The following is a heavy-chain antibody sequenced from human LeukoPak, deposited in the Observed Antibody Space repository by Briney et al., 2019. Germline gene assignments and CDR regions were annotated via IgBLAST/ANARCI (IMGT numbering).Heavy chain of an antibody. V-gene: IGHV1-2*02. Sequence: ASVKVSCKASGYTFSDFYMHWVRQAPGQGLEWMAWISPRSGDSDNAQRFQGRVIMTRDTSINTVYLELSSLRSDDTAIYYCARRSKGRIVGAIDPWGQGTLVTVSS. J-gene: IGHJ5*02. D-gene: IGHD1-26*01. CDR2: ISPRSGDS. CDR1: GYTFSDFY. CDR3: ARRSKGRIVGAIDP.